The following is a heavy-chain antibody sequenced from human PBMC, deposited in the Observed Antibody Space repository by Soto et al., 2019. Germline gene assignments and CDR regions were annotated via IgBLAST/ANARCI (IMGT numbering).Heavy chain of an antibody. CDR3: ARSVAVPGAHIDY. J-gene: IGHJ4*02. CDR1: RGSISVSY. D-gene: IGHD6-19*01. Sequence: PSETLSLTCSVSRGSISVSYWSWIRPSPGKGLEWLGYVYYTGSTNYSPSLRSRVSISVDTSKNEFSLRLSSVTAADTAVYFCARSVAVPGAHIDYWGQGTQVTVS. CDR2: VYYTGST. V-gene: IGHV4-59*01.